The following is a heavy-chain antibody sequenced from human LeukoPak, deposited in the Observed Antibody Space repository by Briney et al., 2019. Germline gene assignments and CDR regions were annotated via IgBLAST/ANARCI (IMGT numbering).Heavy chain of an antibody. Sequence: SETLSLTCTVSGGSISSSTTYWGWIRQPPGKGLEWIASIFYSGRTWNNPSLKGRVTISVDTSKNQFSLKLSSVTAADTAVYYCARPHLGYCSSTSCYTRSRNRDYYYYMDVWGKGTTVTVSS. CDR2: IFYSGRT. V-gene: IGHV4-39*07. CDR3: ARPHLGYCSSTSCYTRSRNRDYYYYMDV. J-gene: IGHJ6*03. D-gene: IGHD2-2*02. CDR1: GGSISSSTTY.